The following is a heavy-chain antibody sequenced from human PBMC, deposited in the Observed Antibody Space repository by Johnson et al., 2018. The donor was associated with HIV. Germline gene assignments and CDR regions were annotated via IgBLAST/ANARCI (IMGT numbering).Heavy chain of an antibody. V-gene: IGHV3-30*04. CDR1: GFTFSSYP. Sequence: VQLVESGGGLVQPGGSLTLSCAASGFTFSSYPMHWVRQAPGKGLEWVAGMNYDGSQKNYADPVKGRFTISRDNSKNTLYLQMNSLRAEDTAVYYCARDGTTTYAFDIWGQGTMVTVSS. CDR2: MNYDGSQK. CDR3: ARDGTTTYAFDI. J-gene: IGHJ3*02. D-gene: IGHD1-7*01.